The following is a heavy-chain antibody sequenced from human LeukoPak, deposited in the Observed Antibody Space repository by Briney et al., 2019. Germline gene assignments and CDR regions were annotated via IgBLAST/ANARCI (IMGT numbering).Heavy chain of an antibody. CDR2: ISGSGGST. CDR3: AREVRYSSSWPLDY. CDR1: GFTFSSYA. D-gene: IGHD6-13*01. Sequence: GGSLRLSCAASGFTFSSYAMSWVRQAPGKGLEWVSAISGSGGSTYYADSVKGRFTISRDNSKNTLYLQMNSLRAEDTAVYYCAREVRYSSSWPLDYWGQGTLVTVSS. V-gene: IGHV3-23*01. J-gene: IGHJ4*02.